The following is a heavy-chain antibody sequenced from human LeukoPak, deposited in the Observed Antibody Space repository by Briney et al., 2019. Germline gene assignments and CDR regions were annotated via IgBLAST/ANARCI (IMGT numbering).Heavy chain of an antibody. CDR3: ARGRVSVYSSSWYYDY. J-gene: IGHJ4*02. CDR2: FFSGGST. V-gene: IGHV3-66*01. D-gene: IGHD6-13*01. CDR1: GFTVSSKY. Sequence: GGSLRLSCAASGFTVSSKYMSWVRQAAGKGLGWVSVFFSGGSTYYADSLKGRFTISRDNFKNPLFLQMNSLRAEDTAVYYCARGRVSVYSSSWYYDYWGQGTLVTVSS.